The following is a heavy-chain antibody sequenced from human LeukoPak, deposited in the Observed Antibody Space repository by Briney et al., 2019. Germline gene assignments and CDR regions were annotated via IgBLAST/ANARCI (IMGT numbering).Heavy chain of an antibody. Sequence: AGGSLRLSCAASGFTVSSNYMSWVRQAPGKGLEWVSVIYSGGSTYYADSVKGRFTISRDNSKNTLYLQMNSLRAEDTAVYYCARGLLWFGELSAGYYFDYWGQGTLVTVSS. CDR3: ARGLLWFGELSAGYYFDY. CDR1: GFTVSSNY. V-gene: IGHV3-53*01. CDR2: IYSGGST. D-gene: IGHD3-10*01. J-gene: IGHJ4*02.